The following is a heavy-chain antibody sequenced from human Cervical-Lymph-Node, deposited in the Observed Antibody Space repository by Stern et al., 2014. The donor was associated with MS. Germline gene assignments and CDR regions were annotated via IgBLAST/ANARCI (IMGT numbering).Heavy chain of an antibody. D-gene: IGHD2-15*01. J-gene: IGHJ6*02. V-gene: IGHV4-31*03. CDR1: GGSISSGGYY. CDR3: ASLNIMILPYYGMDV. CDR2: IYYSGST. Sequence: QVQLQESGPGLVKPSQTLYLTCTVSGGSISSGGYYWSWIRQHPGKGLEWIGYIYYSGSTYYNPSLKSRVTISVDTSKNQFSLKLSSVTAADTAVYYCASLNIMILPYYGMDVWGQGTTVTVSS.